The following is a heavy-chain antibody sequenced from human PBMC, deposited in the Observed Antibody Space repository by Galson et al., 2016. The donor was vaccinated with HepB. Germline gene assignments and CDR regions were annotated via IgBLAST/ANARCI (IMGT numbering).Heavy chain of an antibody. CDR1: GYTFTGDW. V-gene: IGHV5-51*03. CDR3: VRPMGVTTVPHYFDF. Sequence: SGAEVKQPGESLRISCEASGYTFTGDWIGWVRQMPGRGLEWVAFIHPTDSDTKYSRPFQGQVTVPVDKSINTAYLQWSSLKASDTAIDYCVRPMGVTTVPHYFDFWGQGTLVTVSS. D-gene: IGHD4-17*01. CDR2: IHPTDSDT. J-gene: IGHJ4*02.